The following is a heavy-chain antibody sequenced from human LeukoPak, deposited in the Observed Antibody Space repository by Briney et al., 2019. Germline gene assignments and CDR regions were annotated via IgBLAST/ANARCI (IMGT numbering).Heavy chain of an antibody. J-gene: IGHJ4*02. V-gene: IGHV3-66*01. Sequence: GGSLRLSCAASGFTVSSNYMSWVRQAPGKGLEWVSVIYSGGSTYYADSVKGRFTISRDNSKNTLYLQTNSLRAEDTAVYYCARDFRGYDFGYWGQGTLVTVSS. CDR1: GFTVSSNY. D-gene: IGHD5-12*01. CDR2: IYSGGST. CDR3: ARDFRGYDFGY.